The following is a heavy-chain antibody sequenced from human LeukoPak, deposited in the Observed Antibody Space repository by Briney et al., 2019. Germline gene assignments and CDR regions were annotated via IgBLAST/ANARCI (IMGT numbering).Heavy chain of an antibody. CDR2: IDHSGST. D-gene: IGHD3-22*01. CDR3: ARAGTYYDNSGYLRGAFDI. Sequence: SSETLSLTCAVYGGSFSGFYWNWIRQPPGKGLEWIGEIDHSGSTNYNPSLKSRVTISVDRANNQFSLKLSSVTAADTAVYYCARAGTYYDNSGYLRGAFDIWGQGTMVTVSS. CDR1: GGSFSGFY. V-gene: IGHV4-34*01. J-gene: IGHJ3*02.